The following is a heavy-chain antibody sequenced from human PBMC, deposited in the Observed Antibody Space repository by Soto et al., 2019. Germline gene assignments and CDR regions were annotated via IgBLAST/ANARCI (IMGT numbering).Heavy chain of an antibody. D-gene: IGHD4-17*01. J-gene: IGHJ6*02. CDR3: ARHSVTDYGMDV. CDR1: GGSISSYY. V-gene: IGHV4-39*01. Sequence: SETLSLTCTVSGGSISSYYWGWIRQPPGKGLEWIGSIYYSGSTYYNPSLKSRVTISVDTSKNQFSLKLSSVTAADTAVYYCARHSVTDYGMDVWGQGTTVTVSS. CDR2: IYYSGST.